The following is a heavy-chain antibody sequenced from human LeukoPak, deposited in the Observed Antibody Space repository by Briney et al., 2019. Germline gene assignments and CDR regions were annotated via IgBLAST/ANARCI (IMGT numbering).Heavy chain of an antibody. CDR3: ARDHCVSSGCYEDYYYGMDV. CDR2: INPNSGGT. D-gene: IGHD6-25*01. J-gene: IGHJ6*02. Sequence: ASVKVSCKASGYTFTGYYTQWVRQAPGQGLEWMGWINPNSGGTNYAQKFQGRVTMTRDTSISTAYMELSRLRSDDTAVYFCARDHCVSSGCYEDYYYGMDVWGRGTTVTVSS. V-gene: IGHV1-2*02. CDR1: GYTFTGYY.